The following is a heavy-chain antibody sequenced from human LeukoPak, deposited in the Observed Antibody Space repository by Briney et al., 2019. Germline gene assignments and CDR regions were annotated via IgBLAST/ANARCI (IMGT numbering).Heavy chain of an antibody. CDR1: GFTFSTYS. V-gene: IGHV3-21*01. J-gene: IGHJ6*03. CDR3: ARDEGTYDFWSGSDYYYMDV. CDR2: ISSSSSYI. D-gene: IGHD3-3*01. Sequence: GGSLRLSCAASGFTFSTYSMNWVRQAPGKGLEWVSSISSSSSYIYYADSVKGRFTISRDNAKNSLYLQMNSLRAEDTAVYYCARDEGTYDFWSGSDYYYMDVWRKGTTVTVSS.